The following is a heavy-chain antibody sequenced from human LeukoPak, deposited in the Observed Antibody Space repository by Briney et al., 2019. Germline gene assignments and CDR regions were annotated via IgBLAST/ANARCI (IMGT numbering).Heavy chain of an antibody. V-gene: IGHV3-48*04. CDR1: GFTFSSYA. D-gene: IGHD3-9*01. Sequence: PGGSLRLSCAASGFTFSSYAMSWVRQAPGKGLEWVSYISVGGSIIYQADSVRGRFTISRDNAKNSLYLQMNSLRAEDTAIYYCAGSILTGYPNFDYWGQGTLVTVSS. CDR2: ISVGGSII. CDR3: AGSILTGYPNFDY. J-gene: IGHJ4*02.